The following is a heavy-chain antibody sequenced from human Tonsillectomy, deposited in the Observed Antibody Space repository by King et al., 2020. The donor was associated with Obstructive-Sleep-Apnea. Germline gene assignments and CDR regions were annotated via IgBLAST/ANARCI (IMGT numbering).Heavy chain of an antibody. J-gene: IGHJ4*02. D-gene: IGHD1-26*01. CDR3: ARSTVGATRPFDY. CDR1: GFTFRSYS. V-gene: IGHV3-21*01. CDR2: ISSSSSYI. Sequence: QLVQSGGGLVKPGGSLRLSCAASGFTFRSYSMNWVRQAPGKGLEWVSSISSSSSYIYYSDSLKGRVTISRDNSKNSLYLQMNSRRAEDTAVYYCARSTVGATRPFDYWGQGTLVTVSS.